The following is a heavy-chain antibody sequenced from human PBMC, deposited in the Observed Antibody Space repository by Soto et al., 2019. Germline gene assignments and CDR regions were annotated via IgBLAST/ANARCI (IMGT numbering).Heavy chain of an antibody. J-gene: IGHJ5*02. D-gene: IGHD6-13*01. V-gene: IGHV6-1*01. CDR2: TYYRSKWYN. Sequence: SQTLSLTCAISGDSVSSNSAAWNWIRQSPSRGLEWLGRTYYRSKWYNDYAVSVKSRITINPDTSKNQFSLQLNSVTPEDTAVYYCARDLSGSSSPPSSSWFDPWGQGTLVTVSS. CDR3: ARDLSGSSSPPSSSWFDP. CDR1: GDSVSSNSAA.